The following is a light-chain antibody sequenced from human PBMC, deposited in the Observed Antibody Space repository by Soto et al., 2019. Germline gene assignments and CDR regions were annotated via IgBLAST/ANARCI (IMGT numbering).Light chain of an antibody. J-gene: IGLJ1*01. CDR2: EVS. Sequence: QSVLTQPPSASGTPGQRVTISCTGTSSDVGGYDYVSWYQQHPGKAPKLMIFEVSKRPSGVPDRFSGSKSGNTASLTVSGLQAEDEADYYCSSYAGNTKGVFGTGTKVTVL. CDR1: SSDVGGYDY. CDR3: SSYAGNTKGV. V-gene: IGLV2-8*01.